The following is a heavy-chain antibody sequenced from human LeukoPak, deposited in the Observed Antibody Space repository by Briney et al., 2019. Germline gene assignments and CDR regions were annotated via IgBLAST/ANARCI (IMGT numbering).Heavy chain of an antibody. D-gene: IGHD3-3*01. V-gene: IGHV4-59*01. CDR2: IYHSGST. CDR1: GGSISSYY. J-gene: IGHJ4*02. Sequence: SETLSLTCTVSGGSISSYYWNWIRQPPGKGLDWIGYIYHSGSTNYNPSLKSRVTISVDTSKTQISLKLRAVAAADTAVYYCARSRVWSDYWGYFDYWGQGTLVTVSS. CDR3: ARSRVWSDYWGYFDY.